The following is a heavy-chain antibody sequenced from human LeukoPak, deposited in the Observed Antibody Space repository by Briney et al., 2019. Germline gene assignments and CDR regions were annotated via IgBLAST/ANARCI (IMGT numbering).Heavy chain of an antibody. CDR2: ISSSGSTI. J-gene: IGHJ6*02. CDR1: GFTFSDYY. CDR3: ARDRVEYYDSSGYGGMDV. D-gene: IGHD3-22*01. V-gene: IGHV3-11*01. Sequence: GGSLRLSCAASGFTFSDYYMSWIRQAPGKGLEWVSYISSSGSTIYYAVSVKGRFTISRDNAKNSLYLQMNSLRAEDTAVYYCARDRVEYYDSSGYGGMDVWGQGTKVTVSS.